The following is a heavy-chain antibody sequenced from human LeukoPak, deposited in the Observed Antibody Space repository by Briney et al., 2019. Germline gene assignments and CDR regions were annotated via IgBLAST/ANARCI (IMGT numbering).Heavy chain of an antibody. V-gene: IGHV4-34*01. CDR1: GGSFSGYY. CDR2: INHSGSS. D-gene: IGHD3/OR15-3a*01. CDR3: ARDDFEYSVHNGMDV. Sequence: SETLSLTCAVYGGSFSGYYWSWIRQPPGKGLEWIGEINHSGSSNYNPSLKSRVTISVDTSKNQFSLKLSSVTAADTAVYYCARDDFEYSVHNGMDVWGQGTTVTVSS. J-gene: IGHJ6*02.